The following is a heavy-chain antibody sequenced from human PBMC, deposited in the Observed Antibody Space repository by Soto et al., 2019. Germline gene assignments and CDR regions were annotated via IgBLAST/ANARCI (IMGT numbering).Heavy chain of an antibody. V-gene: IGHV3-23*01. CDR3: ASVVVVAAPNDY. CDR1: GFNFSSHA. D-gene: IGHD2-15*01. J-gene: IGHJ4*02. Sequence: PGGSLRLSCVGSGFNFSSHAMSWVRQAPGKGLEWVSAISGSGGSTYYADSVKGRFTISRDNSKNTLYLQMNSLRAEDTAVYYCASVVVVAAPNDYWGQGTLVTVSS. CDR2: ISGSGGST.